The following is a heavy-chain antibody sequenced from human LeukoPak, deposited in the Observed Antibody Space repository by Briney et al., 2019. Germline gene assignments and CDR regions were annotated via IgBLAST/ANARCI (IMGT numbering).Heavy chain of an antibody. Sequence: GGSLRLSCTASGVTLSNDAMHWVRRPPGRGLEWVAVISFDGTNKYYGDSVEGRFSVSIDNSKNTVYLRMNSLRPDDTAMYYCATDYGDYEPIDYWGQGTLVTASS. CDR3: ATDYGDYEPIDY. V-gene: IGHV3-30*04. CDR1: GVTLSNDA. CDR2: ISFDGTNK. D-gene: IGHD4-17*01. J-gene: IGHJ4*02.